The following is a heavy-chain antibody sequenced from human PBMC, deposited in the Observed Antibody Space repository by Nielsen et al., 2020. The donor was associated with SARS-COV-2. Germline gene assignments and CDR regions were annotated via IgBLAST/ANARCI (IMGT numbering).Heavy chain of an antibody. Sequence: GGSLRLSCAASGFTFSSYAMHWVRQAPGKGLEYVSAISSNGGSTYYANSVKGRFTISRDNSKNTLYLQMGSLRAEDMAVYYCAREVAAAGDYGMDVWGQGTTVTVSS. D-gene: IGHD6-13*01. J-gene: IGHJ6*02. CDR2: ISSNGGST. V-gene: IGHV3-64*01. CDR3: AREVAAAGDYGMDV. CDR1: GFTFSSYA.